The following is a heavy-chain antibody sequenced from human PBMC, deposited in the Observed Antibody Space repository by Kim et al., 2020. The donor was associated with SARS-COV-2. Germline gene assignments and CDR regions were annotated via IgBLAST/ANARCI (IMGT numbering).Heavy chain of an antibody. CDR1: GFTFSSYE. CDR3: ARDLVDPFYYYGMDV. J-gene: IGHJ6*02. Sequence: GGSLRLSCAASGFTFSSYEMNWVRQAPGKGLEWVSYISSSGSTIYYADSVKGRFTISRDNAKNSLYLQMNSLRAEDTAVYYCARDLVDPFYYYGMDVWGQGTTVTVSS. V-gene: IGHV3-48*03. CDR2: ISSSGSTI.